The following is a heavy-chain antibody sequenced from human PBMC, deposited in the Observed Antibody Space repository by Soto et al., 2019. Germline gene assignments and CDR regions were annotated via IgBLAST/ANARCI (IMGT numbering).Heavy chain of an antibody. V-gene: IGHV4-4*07. D-gene: IGHD6-6*01. CDR1: GGSISSYY. J-gene: IGHJ4*02. Sequence: SETLSLTCTVSGGSISSYYWSWIRQPAGKGLEWIGRIYTSGSTNYNPSLKSRVTMSVDTSKNQFSLKLRSMSPADTAVYYCARVGGLAARTFDYWGPGTLVTVSS. CDR3: ARVGGLAARTFDY. CDR2: IYTSGST.